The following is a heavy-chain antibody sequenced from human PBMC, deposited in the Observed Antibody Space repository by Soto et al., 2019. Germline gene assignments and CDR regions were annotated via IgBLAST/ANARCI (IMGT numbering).Heavy chain of an antibody. CDR1: GYTFTSYG. J-gene: IGHJ4*02. CDR2: ISAYNGNT. V-gene: IGHV1-18*01. Sequence: GASVKVSCKASGYTFTSYGISWVRQAPGQGLEWMGWISAYNGNTNYAQKLLGRVTMTTDTSTSTAYMELRSLRSDDTAVYYCARATRFLEWLLEDYWGQGTLVTVSS. D-gene: IGHD3-3*01. CDR3: ARATRFLEWLLEDY.